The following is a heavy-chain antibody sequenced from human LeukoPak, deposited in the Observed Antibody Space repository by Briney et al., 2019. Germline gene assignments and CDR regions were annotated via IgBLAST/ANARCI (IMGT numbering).Heavy chain of an antibody. D-gene: IGHD2-2*01. V-gene: IGHV3-30*18. J-gene: IGHJ6*02. CDR1: GFAFSSYG. CDR3: AKDRSSTGIYGMDV. Sequence: GGSLRLSCAASGFAFSSYGMNWVRQAPGKGLEWMAVISYDGTKKYYADSVKGRFTISRDNSKNTLSLQMNSLRPEDTAVYYCAKDRSSTGIYGMDVWGQGTTVTVSS. CDR2: ISYDGTKK.